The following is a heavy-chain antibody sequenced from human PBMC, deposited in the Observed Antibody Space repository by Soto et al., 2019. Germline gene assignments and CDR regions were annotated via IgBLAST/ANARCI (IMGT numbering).Heavy chain of an antibody. CDR2: IYHSGST. CDR3: ARDRLWITMGRGHYYYYYYGMDV. V-gene: IGHV4-4*02. D-gene: IGHD3-10*01. J-gene: IGHJ6*02. Sequence: SETLSLTCAVSGGSISSSNWWSWVRQPPGKGLEWIGEIYHSGSTNYNPSLKSRVTISVDKSKNQFSLKLSSVTAADTAVYYCARDRLWITMGRGHYYYYYYGMDVWGQGTTVTVSS. CDR1: GGSISSSNW.